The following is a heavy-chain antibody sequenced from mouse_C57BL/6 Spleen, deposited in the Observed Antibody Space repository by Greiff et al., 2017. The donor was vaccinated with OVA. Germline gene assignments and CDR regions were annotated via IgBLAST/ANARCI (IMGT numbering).Heavy chain of an antibody. D-gene: IGHD2-9*01. V-gene: IGHV1-69*01. Sequence: QVQLQQPGAELVMPGASVKLSCKASGYTFTSYWMHWVKQRPGQGLEWIGEIDPSDSYTNYNQKFKGKSTLTVDKSSSTAYMQLSSLTSEDAAVDDCARSAPTMVTTVDDWGQGTSVTVSS. CDR1: GYTFTSYW. CDR3: ARSAPTMVTTVDD. J-gene: IGHJ4*01. CDR2: IDPSDSYT.